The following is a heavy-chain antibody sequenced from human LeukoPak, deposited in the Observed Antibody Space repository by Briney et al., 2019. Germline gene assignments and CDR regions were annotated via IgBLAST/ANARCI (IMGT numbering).Heavy chain of an antibody. CDR1: GGSIRSSSYY. D-gene: IGHD5-18*01. Sequence: KPSETLSLTCTVSGGSIRSSSYYWGWIRQPPGKGLEWIGNIYYSGSTYYNPSLKSRVTISVDTSKNQFSLKLRSVTAADTAVYYCARDICGYNYGCFDSWGQGTLVTVYS. CDR3: ARDICGYNYGCFDS. CDR2: IYYSGST. J-gene: IGHJ4*02. V-gene: IGHV4-39*07.